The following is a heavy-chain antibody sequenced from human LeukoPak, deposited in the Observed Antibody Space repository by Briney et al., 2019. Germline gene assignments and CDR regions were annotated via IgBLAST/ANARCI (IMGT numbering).Heavy chain of an antibody. D-gene: IGHD1-26*01. CDR1: GGSISTYY. Sequence: WETLSLTCTVSGGSISTYYWSWVRQSPGKGLEWIGYVFYDGNTNYNPSLKSRVIISVDRSKNRFSLELRSVAAADTAVYYCARATRLEGVTETGRRFFDYWGQGTLVTVSS. CDR3: ARATRLEGVTETGRRFFDY. CDR2: VFYDGNT. V-gene: IGHV4-59*08. J-gene: IGHJ4*02.